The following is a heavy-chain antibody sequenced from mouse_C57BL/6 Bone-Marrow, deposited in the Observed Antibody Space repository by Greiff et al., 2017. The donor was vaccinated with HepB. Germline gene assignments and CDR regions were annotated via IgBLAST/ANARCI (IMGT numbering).Heavy chain of an antibody. CDR2: IYPGSGNT. J-gene: IGHJ4*01. CDR1: GYTFTDYY. Sequence: VQLQQSGAELVRPGASVKLSCKASGYTFTDYYINWVKQRPGQGLEWIARIYPGSGNTYYNEKFKGKATLTAEKSSSTAYMQLSSLTSEDSAVYFCARGLLRGDYYAMDYWGQGTSVTVSS. CDR3: ARGLLRGDYYAMDY. D-gene: IGHD2-3*01. V-gene: IGHV1-76*01.